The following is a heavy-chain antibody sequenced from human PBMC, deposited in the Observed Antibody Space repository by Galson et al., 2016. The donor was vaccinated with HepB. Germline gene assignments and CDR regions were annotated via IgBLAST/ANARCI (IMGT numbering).Heavy chain of an antibody. CDR1: SAFISSGGYY. Sequence: TLSLTCTVSSAFISSGGYYWSWIRQHPGKGLEWIGHIYFSGSTPYNASLKSRLTISVDTSKNQFSLKLNSVTAADTAVYYCARLTFYNYFDYWGQGTLVTVSS. CDR3: ARLTFYNYFDY. V-gene: IGHV4-31*03. D-gene: IGHD2/OR15-2a*01. J-gene: IGHJ4*02. CDR2: IYFSGST.